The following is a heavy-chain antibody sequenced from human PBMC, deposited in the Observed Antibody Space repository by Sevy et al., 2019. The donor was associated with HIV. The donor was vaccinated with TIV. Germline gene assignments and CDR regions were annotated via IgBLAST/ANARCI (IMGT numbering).Heavy chain of an antibody. V-gene: IGHV3-74*01. CDR3: ATPRFDF. Sequence: GGSLRLSCEASGFDFSSHWMQWVRQAPGNGLVWVSRMNTDGSSTNYADSVKGRFTISRDNAKNTLYLEMNNLRDEDTALYYCATPRFDFWGPRTLVTVSS. CDR2: MNTDGSST. J-gene: IGHJ4*02. CDR1: GFDFSSHW.